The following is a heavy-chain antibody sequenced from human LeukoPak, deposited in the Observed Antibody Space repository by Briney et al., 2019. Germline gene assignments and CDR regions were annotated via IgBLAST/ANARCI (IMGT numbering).Heavy chain of an antibody. CDR3: AKALGGGFRFPVDY. CDR2: ISWISGSI. V-gene: IGHV3-9*03. CDR1: GFTFDDYA. D-gene: IGHD3-16*01. Sequence: GRSLRLSCAASGFTFDDYAMHWVRQAPGKGLEWVSGISWISGSIGYADSVKGRFTISRDNAKNSLYLQMNSLRAEDMALYYCAKALGGGFRFPVDYWGQGTLVTVSS. J-gene: IGHJ4*02.